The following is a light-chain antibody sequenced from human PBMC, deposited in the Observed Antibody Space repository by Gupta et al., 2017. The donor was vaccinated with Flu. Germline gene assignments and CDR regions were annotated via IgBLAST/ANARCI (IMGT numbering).Light chain of an antibody. CDR2: QDG. Sequence: SYELTQPPSMSVSPGQTASITCSGDGLGGKYISWYQQKPGRSPVLVIYQDGKRPSGIPERFSGSNSGNTATLSISGTQTMDEAYYYCQAWDNSRGVFGGGTKLTVL. CDR1: GLGGKY. J-gene: IGLJ2*01. V-gene: IGLV3-1*01. CDR3: QAWDNSRGV.